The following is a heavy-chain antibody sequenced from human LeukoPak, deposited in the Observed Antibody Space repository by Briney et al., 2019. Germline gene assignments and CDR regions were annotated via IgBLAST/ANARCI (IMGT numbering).Heavy chain of an antibody. Sequence: SETLSLTCTVSGGSLSSYYWSWIRQPAGKGLEWIGRIYTSGSTNYNPSLKSRVTMSVDTSKNQFSLKLRSVTAADTAVYYCARGEVPATVEVWGQGTLVTVSS. J-gene: IGHJ4*02. CDR3: ARGEVPATVEV. V-gene: IGHV4-4*07. CDR2: IYTSGST. D-gene: IGHD2-2*01. CDR1: GGSLSSYY.